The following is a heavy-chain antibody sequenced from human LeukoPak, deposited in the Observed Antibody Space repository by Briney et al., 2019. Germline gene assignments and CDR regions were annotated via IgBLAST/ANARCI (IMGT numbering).Heavy chain of an antibody. CDR3: ARDDTGYSSSWYASEDSMFDY. D-gene: IGHD6-13*01. CDR2: IYTSWST. CDR1: GDSITSGSYY. J-gene: IGHJ4*02. Sequence: SQTLSLTCSVSGDSITSGSYYWSWIPQPPGKGLEWIGPIYTSWSTNYNPSLKSRVTMSVDTSKNQFSLKLSSVTAADTAVYYCARDDTGYSSSWYASEDSMFDYWGQGTLVTVSS. V-gene: IGHV4-61*02.